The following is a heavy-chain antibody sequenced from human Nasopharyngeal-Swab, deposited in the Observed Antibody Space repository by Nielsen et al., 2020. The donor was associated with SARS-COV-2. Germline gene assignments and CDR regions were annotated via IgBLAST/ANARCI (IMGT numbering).Heavy chain of an antibody. CDR2: IKSKTDGGTT. D-gene: IGHD3-3*01. Sequence: VRQAPGKGLEWVGRIKSKTDGGTTDYAAPVKGRFTISRVDSKNTLYLQMNSLKTEDTAVYYCTTAITIFGVVIPGGYWGQGTLVTVSS. V-gene: IGHV3-15*01. CDR3: TTAITIFGVVIPGGY. J-gene: IGHJ4*02.